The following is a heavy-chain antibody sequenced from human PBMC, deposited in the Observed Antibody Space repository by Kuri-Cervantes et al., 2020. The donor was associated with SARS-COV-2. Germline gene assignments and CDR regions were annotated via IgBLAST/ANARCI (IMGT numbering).Heavy chain of an antibody. CDR2: ISSSSSTI. Sequence: GGSLRLSCAASGFTFSSYGMHWVRQAPGKGLEWVSYISSSSSTIYYADSVKGRFTISRDNAKNSLYLQMNSLRAEDTAVYYCTTLIDYWGQGALVTVSS. CDR3: TTLIDY. J-gene: IGHJ4*02. CDR1: GFTFSSYG. V-gene: IGHV3-48*01.